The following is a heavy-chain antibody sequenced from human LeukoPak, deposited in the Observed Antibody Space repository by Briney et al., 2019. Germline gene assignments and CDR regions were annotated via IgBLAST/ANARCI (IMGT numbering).Heavy chain of an antibody. CDR2: IYYSGST. D-gene: IGHD4/OR15-4a*01. Sequence: SETLSLTCTVSGGSISSSSYYWGWIRQPPGKGLEWIGSIYYSGSTYYNPSLKSRVTISVDTSKNQFSLKLSSVTAADTAEYYCASAPLTSFDYWGQGTLVTVSS. CDR1: GGSISSSSYY. V-gene: IGHV4-39*01. CDR3: ASAPLTSFDY. J-gene: IGHJ4*02.